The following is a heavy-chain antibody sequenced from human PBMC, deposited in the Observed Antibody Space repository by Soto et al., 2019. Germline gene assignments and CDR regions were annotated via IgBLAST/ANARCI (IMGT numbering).Heavy chain of an antibody. CDR2: ISRDGGTT. J-gene: IGHJ6*02. D-gene: IGHD3-16*01. Sequence: EVQLLESGGGLVQPGGSLRLYCAASGSNFDSYAMNWVRQAPGKGLEWVSAISRDGGTTFYADSVKGRFTISRDNSENTLYMEMNSLRVEDTAVYYCAKGGFWVHYGMDVWGQGTTVTVSS. CDR1: GSNFDSYA. V-gene: IGHV3-23*01. CDR3: AKGGFWVHYGMDV.